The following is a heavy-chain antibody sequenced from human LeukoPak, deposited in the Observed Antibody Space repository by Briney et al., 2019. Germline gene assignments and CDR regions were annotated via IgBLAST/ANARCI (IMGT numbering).Heavy chain of an antibody. D-gene: IGHD4-17*01. CDR2: INPNSGGT. J-gene: IGHJ4*02. V-gene: IGHV1-2*04. CDR1: GYTFTGYY. Sequence: ASVKVSCKASGYTFTGYYMHWVRQAPGQGLEWMGWINPNSGGTNYAQKFQGWVTMTRDTSISTAYMELSRLRSDDTAVYYCARDPGYGDYALGFDYWGQGTLVTVSS. CDR3: ARDPGYGDYALGFDY.